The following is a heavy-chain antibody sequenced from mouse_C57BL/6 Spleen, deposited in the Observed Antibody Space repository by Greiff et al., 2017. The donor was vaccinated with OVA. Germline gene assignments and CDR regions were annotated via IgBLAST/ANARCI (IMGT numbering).Heavy chain of an antibody. CDR1: GYTFTDYY. V-gene: IGHV1-26*01. D-gene: IGHD2-3*01. CDR3: ARSLLAWFAY. J-gene: IGHJ3*01. CDR2: INPNNGGT. Sequence: VQLKQSGPELVKPGASVKISCKASGYTFTDYYMNWVKQSHGKSLEWIGDINPNNGGTSYNQKFKGKATLTVDKSSSTAYMELRSLTSEDSAVYYCARSLLAWFAYWGQGTLVTVSA.